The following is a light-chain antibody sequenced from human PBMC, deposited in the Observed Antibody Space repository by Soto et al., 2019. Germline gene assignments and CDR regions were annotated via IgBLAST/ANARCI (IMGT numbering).Light chain of an antibody. V-gene: IGKV3-20*01. CDR2: GAS. CDR3: QQYGSSPGT. CDR1: QSVSSSY. Sequence: EIVLTQSPGTLSLSPEERATLSCRASQSVSSSYLAWYQQKPGQAPRLLIYGASSRATGIPDRFSGSGSGTEFTLTISRLEPEDFALYYCQQYGSSPGTFGQGTKVEIK. J-gene: IGKJ1*01.